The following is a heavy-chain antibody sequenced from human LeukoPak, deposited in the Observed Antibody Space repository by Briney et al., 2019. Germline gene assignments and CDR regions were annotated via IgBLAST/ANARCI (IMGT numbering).Heavy chain of an antibody. CDR3: ATSTVTTPSYYYYGMDV. V-gene: IGHV3-23*01. Sequence: PGGSLRPSCAASGFTFSSYAMSWVRQAPGKGLEWVSAISGSGGSTYYADSVKGRFTISRDNSKNTLYLQMNSLRAEDTAVYYCATSTVTTPSYYYYGMDVWGQGTTVTVSS. J-gene: IGHJ6*02. CDR1: GFTFSSYA. D-gene: IGHD4-17*01. CDR2: ISGSGGST.